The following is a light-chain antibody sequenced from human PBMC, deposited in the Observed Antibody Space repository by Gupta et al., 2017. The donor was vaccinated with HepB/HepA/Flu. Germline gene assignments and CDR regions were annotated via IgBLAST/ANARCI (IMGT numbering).Light chain of an antibody. CDR3: CSFAGSNTYVV. CDR2: EVI. CDR1: SSDVGGYNL. J-gene: IGLJ2*01. Sequence: QSALTQPASVSGSPGESITISCTGTSSDVGGYNLVSWYQQHPGKVPRLMIYEVIKRPSGVSNRFSGSKSGNTASLTIAGLQAEDEADYYCCSFAGSNTYVVIGGGTKVTVL. V-gene: IGLV2-23*02.